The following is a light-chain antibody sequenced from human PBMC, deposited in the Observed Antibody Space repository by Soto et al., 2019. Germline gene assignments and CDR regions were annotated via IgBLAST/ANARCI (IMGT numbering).Light chain of an antibody. V-gene: IGKV3-15*01. J-gene: IGKJ2*01. Sequence: EIVMTQSPATLSVSPGERATLACRASQTVASNVAWYQHKPGQAPRLLIHGASTRATGVPARFSGTGSGTEFTRTISSLQSDDFAVYYCQQYHNWPPQYTFGQGTKLQIK. CDR2: GAS. CDR3: QQYHNWPPQYT. CDR1: QTVASN.